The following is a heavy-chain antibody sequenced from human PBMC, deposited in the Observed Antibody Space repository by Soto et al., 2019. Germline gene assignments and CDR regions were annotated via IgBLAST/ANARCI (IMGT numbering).Heavy chain of an antibody. CDR2: IKSRTHGGTT. J-gene: IGHJ3*01. D-gene: IGHD3-3*01. CDR1: GFTFINAW. Sequence: EVQLVESGGGLVKPGGSLRLSCTASGFTFINAWMSWVRQAPGKGLEWVGRIKSRTHGGTTDYAPPVEGRITISRDDAKDPQYLQMHSLKAEDTAVYFCTKTDYNSWPAFDLWGQGTMVTVSS. V-gene: IGHV3-15*01. CDR3: TKTDYNSWPAFDL.